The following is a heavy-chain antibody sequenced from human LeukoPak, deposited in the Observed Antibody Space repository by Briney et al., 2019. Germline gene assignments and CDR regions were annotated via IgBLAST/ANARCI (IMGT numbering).Heavy chain of an antibody. V-gene: IGHV3-33*01. D-gene: IGHD6-13*01. CDR1: GFTFSSYG. CDR2: IWYDGSNK. J-gene: IGHJ4*02. Sequence: GGSLRLPCAASGFTFSSYGMHWVRQAPGKGLEWVAVIWYDGSNKYYADSVKGRFTISRDNSKNTLYLQMNSLRAEDTAVYYCARGRDSSSWYRVPFDYWGQGTLVTVSS. CDR3: ARGRDSSSWYRVPFDY.